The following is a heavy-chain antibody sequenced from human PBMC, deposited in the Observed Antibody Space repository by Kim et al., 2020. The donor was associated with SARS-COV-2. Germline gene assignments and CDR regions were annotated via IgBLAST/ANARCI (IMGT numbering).Heavy chain of an antibody. D-gene: IGHD4-17*01. CDR3: AKAGYGDYVDY. Sequence: GGSLRLSCAASGFTFDDYAMHWVRQAPGKGLEWVSGISWNSGSIGYADSVKGRFTISRDNAKNSPYLQMNSLRAEDTALYYCAKAGYGDYVDYWGQGTLVTVSS. CDR2: ISWNSGSI. J-gene: IGHJ4*02. V-gene: IGHV3-9*01. CDR1: GFTFDDYA.